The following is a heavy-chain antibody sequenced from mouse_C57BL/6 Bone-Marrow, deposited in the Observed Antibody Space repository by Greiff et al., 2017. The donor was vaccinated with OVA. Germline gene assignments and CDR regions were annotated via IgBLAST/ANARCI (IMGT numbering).Heavy chain of an antibody. CDR1: GYSITSDY. D-gene: IGHD3-3*01. Sequence: VQLKESGPGLAKPSQTLSLTCSVTGYSITSDYWTWIRKFPGNKLEYMGYISYSGSTYYNPSLKSRISITRDTSKNQYYLQLNSVTTEDTATYYCARWGLDYAMDYWGQGTSVTVSS. J-gene: IGHJ4*01. V-gene: IGHV3-8*01. CDR3: ARWGLDYAMDY. CDR2: ISYSGST.